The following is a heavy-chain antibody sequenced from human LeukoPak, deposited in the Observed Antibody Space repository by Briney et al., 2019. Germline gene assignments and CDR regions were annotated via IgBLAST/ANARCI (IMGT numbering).Heavy chain of an antibody. CDR2: ISDYSGNT. CDR1: GYTFTSYG. CDR3: ARARRDGAAGTWVY. Sequence: GASVKVSCKASGYTFTSYGISWVRQAPGQGLEWMGWISDYSGNTNYVQKLQGRVTMTTDTSTTTAYMELRSLRSDDTAVYYCARARRDGAAGTWVYWGQGTLVTVSS. D-gene: IGHD6-13*01. V-gene: IGHV1-18*01. J-gene: IGHJ4*02.